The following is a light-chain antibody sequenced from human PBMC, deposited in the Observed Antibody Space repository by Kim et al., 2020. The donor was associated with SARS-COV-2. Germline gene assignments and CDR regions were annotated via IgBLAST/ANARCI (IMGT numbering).Light chain of an antibody. Sequence: DIQMTQSPSSLSASVGDRVTITCRASQGINNYLAWYQQRPGKVPKLLIYAASTLQSRVPSRFSGSGFGTDFTLTISSLQPEDGATYYCQKYNSAPWTFGRGTKVEIK. CDR3: QKYNSAPWT. CDR1: QGINNY. CDR2: AAS. J-gene: IGKJ1*01. V-gene: IGKV1-27*01.